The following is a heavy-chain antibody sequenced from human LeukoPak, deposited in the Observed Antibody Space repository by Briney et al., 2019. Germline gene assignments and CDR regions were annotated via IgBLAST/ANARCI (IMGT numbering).Heavy chain of an antibody. V-gene: IGHV4-34*01. CDR1: GGSFSGYY. CDR2: INHSGST. J-gene: IGHJ4*02. CDR3: ARVEKGRDGYRPNCGFDY. D-gene: IGHD5-24*01. Sequence: SETLSLTCAVYGGSFSGYYWSWIRQPPGKGLEWIGEINHSGSTNYNPSLKSRVTISVDTSKNQFSLKLSSVTAADTAVYYCARVEKGRDGYRPNCGFDYWGQGTLVTVSS.